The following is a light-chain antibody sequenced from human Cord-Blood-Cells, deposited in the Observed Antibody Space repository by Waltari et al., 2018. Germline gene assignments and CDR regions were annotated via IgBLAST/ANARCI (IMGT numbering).Light chain of an antibody. J-gene: IGKJ1*01. V-gene: IGKV1-5*03. CDR1: QSISSW. CDR2: KAS. CDR3: QQYNSYTWT. Sequence: DIQMTQSPSTLSASVGDRVTITCRASQSISSWLAWYQQKPGKAPKLLIYKASSLESGVPARFSGSGCGTEFTLTISSLRPDDFATDYCQQYNSYTWTFGQGTKVEIK.